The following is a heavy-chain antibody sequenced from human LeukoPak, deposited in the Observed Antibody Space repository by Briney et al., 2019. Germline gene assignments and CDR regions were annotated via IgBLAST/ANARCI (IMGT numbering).Heavy chain of an antibody. J-gene: IGHJ4*02. CDR2: INHSGST. V-gene: IGHV4-34*01. CDR3: ARGGLPYYFDY. Sequence: SETLSLTCAVYGGSFSGYYWSWIRQPPGKGLEWIGEINHSGSTNYNPSLKSRVTISVDTSKTQFSLKLSSVTAADTAVYYCARGGLPYYFDYWGQGTLVTVSS. D-gene: IGHD5-12*01. CDR1: GGSFSGYY.